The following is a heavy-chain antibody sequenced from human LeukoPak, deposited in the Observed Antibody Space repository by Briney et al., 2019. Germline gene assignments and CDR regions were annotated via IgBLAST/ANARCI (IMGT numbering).Heavy chain of an antibody. V-gene: IGHV4-59*08. J-gene: IGHJ5*02. D-gene: IGHD2-2*01. CDR3: ARHLGYCSTTSCQPVFDP. CDR1: GGSITSYY. CDR2: IYYSGNT. Sequence: SETLSLTCTVSGGSITSYYWSWIRQPPGKGLEWIGYIYYSGNTNYNPSLKSRVTISVDTSKNQFSLTLSSVTAADTAVYYCARHLGYCSTTSCQPVFDPWGQGTLVTVSS.